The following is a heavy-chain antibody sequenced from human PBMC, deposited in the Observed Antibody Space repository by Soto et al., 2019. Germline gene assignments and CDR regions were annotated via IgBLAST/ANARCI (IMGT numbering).Heavy chain of an antibody. J-gene: IGHJ6*02. V-gene: IGHV5-51*01. CDR1: GYSFTTYW. Sequence: XDSLKVSCQCSGYSFTTYWIGLVLQMPGKGLEWMGIIYPGDSNTRYSPSFQGQVTISADKSISTAYLQWSSLKASDTAMYYCARSYYGWGTYYFSYYYAIDVWGQGTTVTVSS. D-gene: IGHD3-10*01. CDR2: IYPGDSNT. CDR3: ARSYYGWGTYYFSYYYAIDV.